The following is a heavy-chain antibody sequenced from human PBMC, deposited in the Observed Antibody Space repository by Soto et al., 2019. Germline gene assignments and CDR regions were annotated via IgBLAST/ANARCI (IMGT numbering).Heavy chain of an antibody. CDR3: AKEANTVAYYFDY. V-gene: IGHV3-23*01. J-gene: IGHJ4*02. D-gene: IGHD4-17*01. CDR1: GFTFNTFW. CDR2: INRGGGNK. Sequence: GGSLSLSCASSGFTFNTFWMSWVRQAPGKGLEWVTTINRGGGNKYYVDSVKGRFTISRDNSKNTLYLQMNGLRAEDTAVYYCAKEANTVAYYFDYWGQGTLVTVSS.